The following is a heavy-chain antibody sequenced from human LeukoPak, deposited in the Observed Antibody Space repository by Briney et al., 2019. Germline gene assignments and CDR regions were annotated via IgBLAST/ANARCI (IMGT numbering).Heavy chain of an antibody. CDR2: ISSSSSTI. CDR1: GFTFSSYS. J-gene: IGHJ3*02. Sequence: TGKSLRLSCAASGFTFSSYSMNWVRQAPGKGLEWVSYISSSSSTIYYADSVKGRFTISRDNAKNSLYLQMNSLRAEDTAVYYCARDRQGEPQDAFDIWGQGTMVTVSS. D-gene: IGHD3-16*01. V-gene: IGHV3-48*01. CDR3: ARDRQGEPQDAFDI.